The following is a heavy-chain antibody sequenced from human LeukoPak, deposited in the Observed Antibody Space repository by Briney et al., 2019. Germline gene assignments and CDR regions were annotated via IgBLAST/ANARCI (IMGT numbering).Heavy chain of an antibody. D-gene: IGHD6-6*01. CDR2: INHSGST. CDR1: GGSFSGYY. CDR3: AREGEKYSSSSGFLNP. V-gene: IGHV4-34*01. Sequence: SETLSLTCAVYGGSFSGYYWSWIRQPPGKGLEWIGEINHSGSTNYNPSLKSRVTISVDTSKNQFSLKLSSVTAADTAVYYCAREGEKYSSSSGFLNPWGQGTLVTVSS. J-gene: IGHJ5*02.